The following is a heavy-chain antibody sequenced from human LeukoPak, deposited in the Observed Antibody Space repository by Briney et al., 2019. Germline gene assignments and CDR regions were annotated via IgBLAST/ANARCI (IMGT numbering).Heavy chain of an antibody. V-gene: IGHV3-73*01. Sequence: GGSLRLSCAASGFTFGGSAMHWVRQASGKGLEWVGRIRSKANSYATAYAASVKGRFTISRDDSKNTAYLQMNSLKTEDTAVYYCTRRTIAAAGTLVDYWGQGTLVTVSS. D-gene: IGHD6-13*01. CDR3: TRRTIAAAGTLVDY. CDR1: GFTFGGSA. J-gene: IGHJ4*02. CDR2: IRSKANSYAT.